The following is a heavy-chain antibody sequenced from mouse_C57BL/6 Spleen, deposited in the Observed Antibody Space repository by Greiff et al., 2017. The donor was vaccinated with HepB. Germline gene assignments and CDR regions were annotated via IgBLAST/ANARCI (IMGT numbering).Heavy chain of an antibody. CDR1: GFTFSDYY. D-gene: IGHD2-4*01. CDR2: INYDGSST. CDR3: ARVDYDEAMDY. Sequence: EVKLMESEGGLVQPGSSMKLSCTASGFTFSDYYMAWVRQVPEKGLEWVANINYDGSSTYYLDSLKSRFIISRDNAKNILYLQMSSLKSEDTATYYCARVDYDEAMDYWGQGTPVTVSS. V-gene: IGHV5-16*01. J-gene: IGHJ4*01.